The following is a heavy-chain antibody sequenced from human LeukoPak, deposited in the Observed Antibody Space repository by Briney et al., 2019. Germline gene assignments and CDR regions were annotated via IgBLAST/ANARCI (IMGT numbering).Heavy chain of an antibody. CDR1: GGSFSGYH. D-gene: IGHD3-16*01. CDR3: ARVRRYYMDV. J-gene: IGHJ6*03. V-gene: IGHV4-34*01. Sequence: PSETLSLTCAVYGGSFSGYHWSWIRQPPGKGLEWIGEINHSGSTNYNPSLKSRVTISVDTSKNQFSLKLSSVTAADTAVYYCARVRRYYMDVWGKGTTVTVSS. CDR2: INHSGST.